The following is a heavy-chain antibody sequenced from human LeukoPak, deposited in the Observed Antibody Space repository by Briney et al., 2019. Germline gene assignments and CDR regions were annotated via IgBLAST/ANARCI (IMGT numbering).Heavy chain of an antibody. V-gene: IGHV3-9*03. J-gene: IGHJ3*02. CDR1: GFTFDDYA. CDR2: INWNSGNI. D-gene: IGHD6-19*01. Sequence: PGRSLRLSCAASGFTFDDYAMHWVRHAPGKGPEWVSGINWNSGNIGYADSVKGRFTISRDNAKNSLYLQMNSLRAEDMALYYCAKDIVSGNSGWYPRAFDIWGQGTMVTVSS. CDR3: AKDIVSGNSGWYPRAFDI.